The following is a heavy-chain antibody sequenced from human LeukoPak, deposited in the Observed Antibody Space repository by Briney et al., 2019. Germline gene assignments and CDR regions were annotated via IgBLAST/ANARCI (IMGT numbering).Heavy chain of an antibody. Sequence: GGSLRLSWAASGFTFSNAWMSWVRQAPGKGLEWVGRIKSKTDGGTTDYAAPVKGRFTISRDDSKNALYLQMNSLKTEDTAVYYCTTDRRGYSGYDWYYYYMDVWGKGTTVTVSS. CDR3: TTDRRGYSGYDWYYYYMDV. D-gene: IGHD5-12*01. J-gene: IGHJ6*03. V-gene: IGHV3-15*01. CDR2: IKSKTDGGTT. CDR1: GFTFSNAW.